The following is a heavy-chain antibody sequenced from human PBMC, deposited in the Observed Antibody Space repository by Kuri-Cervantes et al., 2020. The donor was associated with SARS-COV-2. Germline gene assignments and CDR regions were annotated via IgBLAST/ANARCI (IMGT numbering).Heavy chain of an antibody. J-gene: IGHJ6*02. CDR1: GFTFSSYD. Sequence: LSLTCAASGFTFSSYDMHWVRQVTGKGLEWVSAIGTAGDTYYPGSVKGRFTISRENANNSLYLQMNSLRAGDTAVYYCVRSYDFYGMDVWGQGPTVTVSS. D-gene: IGHD3-3*01. CDR2: IGTAGDT. CDR3: VRSYDFYGMDV. V-gene: IGHV3-13*04.